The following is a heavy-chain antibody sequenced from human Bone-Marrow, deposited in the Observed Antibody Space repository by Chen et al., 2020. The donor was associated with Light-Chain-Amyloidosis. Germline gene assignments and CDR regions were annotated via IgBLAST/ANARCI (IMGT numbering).Heavy chain of an antibody. Sequence: EVQLEQSGPEVKKPGESLKISCKGSGYTFPNYWIGWVRQMPGKGLEWMGVIYPDDSYARYSPSFEGQVTISADKSFTTAYLQWRSLKASDTAMYYCARRRDGYNFDYWGQGTLVTVSS. J-gene: IGHJ4*02. CDR1: GYTFPNYW. D-gene: IGHD5-12*01. V-gene: IGHV5-51*01. CDR2: IYPDDSYA. CDR3: ARRRDGYNFDY.